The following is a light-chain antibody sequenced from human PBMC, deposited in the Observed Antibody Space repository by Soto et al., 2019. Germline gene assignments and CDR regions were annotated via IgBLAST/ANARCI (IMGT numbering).Light chain of an antibody. V-gene: IGKV3-15*01. CDR2: GAS. CDR3: QQYSNWPAWT. Sequence: EIVMTQSPATLSVSPGERATLSCRASQSVSSNLAWYQQKPGQAPRLLIYGASTRATGIPARFSDSGSGTEFILTISSLQSEDSAVYYCQQYSNWPAWTFGQGTKVEIK. CDR1: QSVSSN. J-gene: IGKJ1*01.